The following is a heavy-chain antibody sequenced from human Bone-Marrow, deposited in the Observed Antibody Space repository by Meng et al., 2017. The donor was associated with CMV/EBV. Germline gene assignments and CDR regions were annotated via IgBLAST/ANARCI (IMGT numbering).Heavy chain of an antibody. V-gene: IGHV4-30-4*08. Sequence: SCTVSGGSISSGDYYWSWIRQPPGKGLEWIGYIYYSGSTYYNPSLKSRVTISVDTSKNQFSLKLSSVTAADTAVYYCARVRGLPLFDPWGQGNLVTVSS. D-gene: IGHD5-18*01. CDR2: IYYSGST. CDR3: ARVRGLPLFDP. J-gene: IGHJ5*02. CDR1: GGSISSGDYY.